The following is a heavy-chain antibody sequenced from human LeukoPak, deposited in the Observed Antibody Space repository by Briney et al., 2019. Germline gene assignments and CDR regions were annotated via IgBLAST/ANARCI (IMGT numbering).Heavy chain of an antibody. CDR2: IYYSGST. CDR3: ARDKKSFNFDY. CDR1: GGSISSGDYY. Sequence: SETLSLTCTVSGGSISSGDYYWSWIRQPPGKGLEWIGYIYYSGSTYYNPSLKSRVTISVDTSKNQFSLKLSSVTAADTAVYYCARDKKSFNFDYWGQGTLVTVSS. V-gene: IGHV4-30-4*01. J-gene: IGHJ4*02. D-gene: IGHD1-26*01.